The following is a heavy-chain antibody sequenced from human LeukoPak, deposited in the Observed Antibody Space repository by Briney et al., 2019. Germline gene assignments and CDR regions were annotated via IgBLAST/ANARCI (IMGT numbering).Heavy chain of an antibody. D-gene: IGHD6-19*01. CDR2: IYYSGST. CDR1: GGSVSSGSYY. CDR3: ARGSGYSSGWYVY. V-gene: IGHV4-61*01. J-gene: IGHJ4*02. Sequence: SETLSLTCTVPGGSVSSGSYYWSWIRQPPGKGLEWIGYIYYSGSTNYNPSLKSRVTISVDTSKNQFSLKLSSVTAADTAVYYCARGSGYSSGWYVYWGQGTLVTVSS.